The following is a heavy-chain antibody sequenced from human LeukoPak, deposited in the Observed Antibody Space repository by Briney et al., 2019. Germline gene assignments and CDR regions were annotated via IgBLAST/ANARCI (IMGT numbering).Heavy chain of an antibody. CDR3: ARGSWYGEGNYLDY. V-gene: IGHV3-7*01. D-gene: IGHD3-10*01. CDR1: GFTFSSYW. CDR2: IKQDGSEK. J-gene: IGHJ4*02. Sequence: GGSLRLSCAASGFTFSSYWMSWVRQAPGKGLEWVANIKQDGSEKYYVDSVKGRFTISRDNAKNSLYLQMNSLRAEDTAVYYCARGSWYGEGNYLDYWGQGTLVTVSS.